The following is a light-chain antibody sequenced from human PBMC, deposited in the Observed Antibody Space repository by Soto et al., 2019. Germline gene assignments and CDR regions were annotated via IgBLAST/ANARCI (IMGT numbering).Light chain of an antibody. Sequence: DTVMSQSPDSLAVSLGERATFNCKPSQTILYRPNNRDCLAWYQQTPGQPPKLLIYWASARDSGVPDRFRGSGSGTDFTLTISSLQAEDVAVYFCHQYCDSPYTFGQGTKLEIK. V-gene: IGKV4-1*01. CDR1: QTILYRPNNRDC. CDR2: WAS. CDR3: HQYCDSPYT. J-gene: IGKJ2*01.